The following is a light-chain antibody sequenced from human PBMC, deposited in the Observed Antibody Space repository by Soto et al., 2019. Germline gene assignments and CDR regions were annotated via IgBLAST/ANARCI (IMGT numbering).Light chain of an antibody. J-gene: IGKJ2*01. CDR2: GAS. CDR1: QSVSTN. V-gene: IGKV3D-15*01. Sequence: EVVVTQSPATLSVAPGESATFSCRTSQSVSTNVACYQHRPGQPPRLLIYGASTRATGIPARFSGSGSRTQFTLTISSLQSEDFALYYCLQYNNRPPYTFGQGTQL. CDR3: LQYNNRPPYT.